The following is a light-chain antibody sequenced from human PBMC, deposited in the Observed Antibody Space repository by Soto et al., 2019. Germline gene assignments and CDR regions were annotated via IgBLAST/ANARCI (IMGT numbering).Light chain of an antibody. CDR3: QLYNSSPWT. V-gene: IGKV3-20*01. Sequence: EIVFTHSPATLSLSPGDPAPLSCRASQSVSNTYLAWYQQKPGQAPRLLIYGASSRATGFPDRFSGSGAGTDFTLTSSRLETEDFAVYYCQLYNSSPWTFGQGTKGDIK. CDR2: GAS. J-gene: IGKJ1*01. CDR1: QSVSNTY.